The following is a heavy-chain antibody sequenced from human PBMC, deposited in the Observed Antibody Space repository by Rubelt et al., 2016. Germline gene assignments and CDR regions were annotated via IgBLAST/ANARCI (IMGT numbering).Heavy chain of an antibody. CDR1: GGSFSGYY. CDR3: ARKDTAMVRFNFDF. CDR2: INHSGTT. D-gene: IGHD5-18*01. J-gene: IGHJ4*02. Sequence: QVQLQLWGAGLLKPSETLSLTCAVYGGSFSGYYWSWIRQAPGKGLEWIGEINHSGTTNNNPSLKSRVTTSVDTSKNQFSLKLRLVTAADTAVYYGARKDTAMVRFNFDFWGQGILVTVSS. V-gene: IGHV4-34*01.